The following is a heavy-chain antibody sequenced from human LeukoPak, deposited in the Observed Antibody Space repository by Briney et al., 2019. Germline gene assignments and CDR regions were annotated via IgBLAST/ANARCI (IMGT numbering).Heavy chain of an antibody. Sequence: SETLSLTCTVSGGSISSYYWSWIRQPAGKGLEWIWRIYTSGSTNYNPSLKSRVTMSVDTSKNQFSLKLSSVTAADTAVYYCARDKTIAVAGLFDYWGQGTLVTVSS. D-gene: IGHD6-19*01. CDR3: ARDKTIAVAGLFDY. J-gene: IGHJ4*02. CDR2: IYTSGST. CDR1: GGSISSYY. V-gene: IGHV4-4*07.